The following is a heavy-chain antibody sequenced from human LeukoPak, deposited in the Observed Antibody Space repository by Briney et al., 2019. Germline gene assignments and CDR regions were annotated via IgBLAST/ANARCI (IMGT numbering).Heavy chain of an antibody. V-gene: IGHV1-18*01. CDR1: GYTFTSYG. D-gene: IGHD2-2*01. Sequence: ASVKVSCKASGYTFTSYGISWVRQAPGQGLEWMGWISAYNGNTNYARKLQGRVTMTTDTSTSTAYMELRSLRSDDTAVYYCARDPEGVVPAANWFDPWGQGTLVTVSS. CDR3: ARDPEGVVPAANWFDP. J-gene: IGHJ5*02. CDR2: ISAYNGNT.